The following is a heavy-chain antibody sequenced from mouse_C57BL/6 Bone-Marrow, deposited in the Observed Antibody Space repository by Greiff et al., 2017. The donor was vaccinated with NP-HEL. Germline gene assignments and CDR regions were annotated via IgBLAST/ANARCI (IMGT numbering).Heavy chain of an antibody. Sequence: DVMLVESGGGLVQPGGSLKLSCAASGFTFSDYGMAWVRQAPRKGPEWVAFISNLAYSIYYADTVTGRFTISRENAKNTLYLEMSSLRSEDTAMYYCARYYWYFDVWGTGTTVTVSS. CDR1: GFTFSDYG. J-gene: IGHJ1*03. CDR3: ARYYWYFDV. CDR2: ISNLAYSI. V-gene: IGHV5-15*01.